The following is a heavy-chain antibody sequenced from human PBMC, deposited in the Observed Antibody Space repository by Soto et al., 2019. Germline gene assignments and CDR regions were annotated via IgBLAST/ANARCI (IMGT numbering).Heavy chain of an antibody. V-gene: IGHV4-59*01. Sequence: SETLSLTCNVSGGSISGYYWSWVRQPPGKGLEWIGYVYYSGSTNYNPSLKSRVDISVDTSKNQFSLRLRSVTSADTAVYYCARYMFEYSDYFFGPDPWGQGTLVTVSS. D-gene: IGHD3-16*01. CDR1: GGSISGYY. CDR2: VYYSGST. J-gene: IGHJ5*02. CDR3: ARYMFEYSDYFFGPDP.